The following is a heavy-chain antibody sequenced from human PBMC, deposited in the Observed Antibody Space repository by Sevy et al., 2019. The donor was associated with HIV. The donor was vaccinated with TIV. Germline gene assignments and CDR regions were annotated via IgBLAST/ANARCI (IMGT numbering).Heavy chain of an antibody. CDR3: AKATRYYYDSSGYPQDRYFDY. J-gene: IGHJ4*02. V-gene: IGHV3-23*01. CDR1: EFTFSSYA. D-gene: IGHD3-22*01. Sequence: GGSLRLSCAASEFTFSSYAMSWVRQAPGKGLEWVSAISGSGGSTYYADSVKGRFTISRDNSKNTLYLQMNSLRAEDTAVYYCAKATRYYYDSSGYPQDRYFDYWGQGTLVTVSS. CDR2: ISGSGGST.